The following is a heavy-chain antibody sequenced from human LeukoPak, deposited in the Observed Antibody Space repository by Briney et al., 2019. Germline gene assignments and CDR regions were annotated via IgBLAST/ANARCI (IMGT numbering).Heavy chain of an antibody. D-gene: IGHD6-13*01. CDR2: ISSSGNTI. V-gene: IGHV3-11*01. CDR1: GFTFSDYY. Sequence: GGSLRLSCAASGFTFSDYYMSWIRQAPGKGLEWVSYISSSGNTIYYADSVKDRFTISRDNAKNSLYLQMNSLRAEDTAVYYCAREGAAIRGYFDYWGQGTLVTVSS. J-gene: IGHJ4*02. CDR3: AREGAAIRGYFDY.